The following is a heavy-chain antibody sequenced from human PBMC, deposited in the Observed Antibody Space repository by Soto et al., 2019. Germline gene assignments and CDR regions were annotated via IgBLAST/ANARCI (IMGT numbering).Heavy chain of an antibody. CDR1: GGTFSSYA. J-gene: IGHJ6*01. CDR3: ARVGAEAGPYYYYGMEV. Sequence: SVKVSCKASGGTFSSYAISWVRQAPGRGLEWMGGIIPIFGTANYAQKFQGRVTITAEESTSTAYMEMSSLRSEDTAVYYCARVGAEAGPYYYYGMEVWGQGTPVTLSS. CDR2: IIPIFGTA. D-gene: IGHD6-13*01. V-gene: IGHV1-69*13.